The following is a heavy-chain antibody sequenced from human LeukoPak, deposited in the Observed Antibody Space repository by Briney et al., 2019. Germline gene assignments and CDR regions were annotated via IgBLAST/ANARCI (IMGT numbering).Heavy chain of an antibody. CDR2: ISRDGSTP. Sequence: GGSLRLSCVASGFIFDDSLMHWVRQAPGKGLEWISLISRDGSTPYYADSVRGRFTISRDNSKNSLFLQMNSLTPEDTAVYYCARDIRGNYFDSWGQGTLVTVSS. D-gene: IGHD3-16*01. V-gene: IGHV3-43*01. CDR3: ARDIRGNYFDS. CDR1: GFIFDDSL. J-gene: IGHJ4*02.